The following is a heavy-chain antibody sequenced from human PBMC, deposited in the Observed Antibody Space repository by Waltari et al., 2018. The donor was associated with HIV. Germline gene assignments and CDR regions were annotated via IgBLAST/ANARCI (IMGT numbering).Heavy chain of an antibody. J-gene: IGHJ6*02. CDR1: GFSLSSHS. D-gene: IGHD1-1*01. CDR3: ARGTGSKWPWNMDV. Sequence: EVQVVESGGELVQPGGSLRLSCAASGFSLSSHSMNWVRQGPGKGLEWISYISSTSDSRYYADSVEGRFTISRDNAKNSLYLQMYSLSADDTAVYYCARGTGSKWPWNMDVWGQG. V-gene: IGHV3-48*04. CDR2: ISSTSDSR.